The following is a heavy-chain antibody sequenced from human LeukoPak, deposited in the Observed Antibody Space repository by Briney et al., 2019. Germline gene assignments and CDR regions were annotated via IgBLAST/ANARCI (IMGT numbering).Heavy chain of an antibody. D-gene: IGHD6-19*01. Sequence: SETLSLTCAVYGGSFSGYYWSWIRQPPGKGLEWIGEINHSGSTNYNPSLKSRVTISVDTSKNQFSLKLSSVTAADTAVYYCAREVRGSGWLNYWGQGTLVTVSS. V-gene: IGHV4-34*01. CDR3: AREVRGSGWLNY. J-gene: IGHJ4*02. CDR2: INHSGST. CDR1: GGSFSGYY.